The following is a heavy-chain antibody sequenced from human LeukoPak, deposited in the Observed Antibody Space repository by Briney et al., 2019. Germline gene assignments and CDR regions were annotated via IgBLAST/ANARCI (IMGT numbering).Heavy chain of an antibody. V-gene: IGHV6-1*01. D-gene: IGHD5/OR15-5a*01. J-gene: IGHJ4*02. CDR1: GDSVSRNTAG. CDR3: ARGQWNPVYHSDD. CDR2: TYYRAKWYN. Sequence: SQTLSLTCAISGDSVSRNTAGWNWFRQSPSRGLEWLGRTYYRAKWYNDYGVSVKSRIIINPDTSKNQFSLQLNSVTPEDTAVYFCARGQWNPVYHSDDWGQGTLVTVSS.